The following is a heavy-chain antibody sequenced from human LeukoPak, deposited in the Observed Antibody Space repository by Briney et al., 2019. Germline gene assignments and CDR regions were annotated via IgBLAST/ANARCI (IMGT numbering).Heavy chain of an antibody. CDR3: ARETTYYDFWSGYYADYYYYYMDV. V-gene: IGHV4-38-2*02. CDR1: GYSISSGYY. CDR2: IYHSGST. Sequence: SETLSLACTVSGYSISSGYYWGWIRQPPGKGVEGIGSIYHSGSTYYNPSLKSRVTISVDTSKKPFSLKLSSVTAADTAVYYCARETTYYDFWSGYYADYYYYYMDVWGKGTTVTVSS. D-gene: IGHD3-3*01. J-gene: IGHJ6*03.